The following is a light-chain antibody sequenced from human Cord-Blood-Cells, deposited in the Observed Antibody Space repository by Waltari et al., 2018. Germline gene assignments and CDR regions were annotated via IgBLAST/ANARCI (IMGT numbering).Light chain of an antibody. Sequence: QSVLTQPPSVSGAPGQRVTISCTGSSSNIGAGYDVHGYQQLPGTAPKLLIYGNSNRPAGVPDRVSGSKSGTSASLAITGRQAEDEADYYCQSYDSSLSGWVFGGGTKLTVL. CDR1: SSNIGAGYD. CDR3: QSYDSSLSGWV. J-gene: IGLJ3*02. CDR2: GNS. V-gene: IGLV1-40*01.